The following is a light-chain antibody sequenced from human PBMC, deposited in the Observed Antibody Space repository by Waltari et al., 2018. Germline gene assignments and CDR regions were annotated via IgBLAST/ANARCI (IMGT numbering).Light chain of an antibody. V-gene: IGKV3-11*01. Sequence: EIVLTQSPATLSLSPGESATLSCRASQSVSSYLAWYQQKPGQAPRLLIDDASNRATGIPARFSGSGSGTDFTLTISSLEPEDFAVYYCQQRSNWPPYTFGQGTKLEIK. CDR1: QSVSSY. CDR2: DAS. CDR3: QQRSNWPPYT. J-gene: IGKJ2*01.